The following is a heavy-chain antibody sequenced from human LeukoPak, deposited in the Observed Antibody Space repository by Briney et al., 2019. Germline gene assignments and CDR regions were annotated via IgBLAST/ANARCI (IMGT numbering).Heavy chain of an antibody. J-gene: IGHJ4*02. Sequence: GGSLRLSCAASGFTFSSYCMNWVRQAPGKGLEWVSSISTSSSNIYYADSVKGRFTISRDNAKNSLYLQMNSLRAEDTAVYQCAREPSNYGDHYSDYWGQGTLVIVSS. CDR2: ISTSSSNI. CDR1: GFTFSSYC. CDR3: AREPSNYGDHYSDY. D-gene: IGHD4-17*01. V-gene: IGHV3-21*01.